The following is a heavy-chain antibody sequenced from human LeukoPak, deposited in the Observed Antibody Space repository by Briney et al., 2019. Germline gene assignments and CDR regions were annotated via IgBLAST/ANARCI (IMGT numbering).Heavy chain of an antibody. V-gene: IGHV3-23*01. CDR2: ISGSGGST. D-gene: IGHD2-15*01. J-gene: IGHJ4*02. CDR3: ARDFSVLVAARCLDY. CDR1: GFTFSSYG. Sequence: GGSLRLSCAASGFTFSSYGMSWVRQAPGKGLEWVSAISGSGGSTYYADSVKGRFTISRDNSKNTLYLQMNSLRAEDTAVYYCARDFSVLVAARCLDYWGQGTLVTVSS.